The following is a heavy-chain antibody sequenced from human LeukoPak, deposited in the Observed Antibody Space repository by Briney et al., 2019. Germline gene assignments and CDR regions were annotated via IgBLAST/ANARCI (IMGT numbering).Heavy chain of an antibody. D-gene: IGHD6-13*01. CDR1: GFTFSSYW. CDR2: INSDGSST. J-gene: IGHJ5*02. CDR3: ARAWVYSSSWYGFDP. Sequence: GGSLRRSCAASGFTFSSYWMHWVRQAPGKGLVWVSRINSDGSSTSYADSVKGRFTISRDNAKNTLYLQMNSLRAEDTAVYYCARAWVYSSSWYGFDPWGQGTLVTVSS. V-gene: IGHV3-74*01.